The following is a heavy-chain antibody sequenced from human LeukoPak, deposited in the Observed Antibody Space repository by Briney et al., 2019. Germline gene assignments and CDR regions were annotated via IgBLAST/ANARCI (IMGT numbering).Heavy chain of an antibody. D-gene: IGHD3-10*01. CDR1: GFTFSSYG. Sequence: QPGGSLRLSCAASGFTFSSYGMHWVRQAPGKGLEWVAVIWYDGSNKYYADSVKGRFTISRDNSKNTLYLQMNSLRAEDTAVYYCASIWFGESPFDYWGQGTLVTVSS. CDR3: ASIWFGESPFDY. J-gene: IGHJ4*02. CDR2: IWYDGSNK. V-gene: IGHV3-33*01.